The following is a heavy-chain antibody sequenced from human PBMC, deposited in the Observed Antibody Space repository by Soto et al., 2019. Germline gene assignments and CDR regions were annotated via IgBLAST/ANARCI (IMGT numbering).Heavy chain of an antibody. CDR3: TAASLALGRGHYFDV. D-gene: IGHD6-13*01. Sequence: QVQLVESGGGVVQPGGSLRLSCAASGFTFSTYGMHWVRQAPGQGLEWVTVIAYDGGNKYYADSVRGRFTISRDNSKNTLYLQMTRLRAEDTAVYFCTAASLALGRGHYFDVWGQGTLVTVSS. J-gene: IGHJ4*02. CDR2: IAYDGGNK. CDR1: GFTFSTYG. V-gene: IGHV3-30*03.